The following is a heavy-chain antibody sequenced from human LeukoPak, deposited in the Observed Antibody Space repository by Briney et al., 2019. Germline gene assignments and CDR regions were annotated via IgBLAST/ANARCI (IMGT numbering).Heavy chain of an antibody. Sequence: SETLSLTCTVSGGSISSYYWSWIRQSPGKGLEWIGYIYYSGSTNYNPSLKSRVTISVDTSKNQFSLKLSSVTAADTAVYYCAREMRRCSGGSCYSWNWFDPWGQGTLVTVSS. CDR1: GGSISSYY. D-gene: IGHD2-15*01. V-gene: IGHV4-59*12. J-gene: IGHJ5*02. CDR2: IYYSGST. CDR3: AREMRRCSGGSCYSWNWFDP.